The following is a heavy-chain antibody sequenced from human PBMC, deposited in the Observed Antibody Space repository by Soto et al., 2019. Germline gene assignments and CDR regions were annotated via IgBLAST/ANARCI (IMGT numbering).Heavy chain of an antibody. CDR2: IYYSGST. CDR1: GGSISSGDYY. D-gene: IGHD4-17*01. V-gene: IGHV4-30-4*01. Sequence: QVQLQESGPGLVXPXXTLSLTCTVSGGSISSGDYYWSWIRQPPGKGLEWIGYIYYSGSTYYNPSLKSRVTISVDTSKNQFSLKLSSVTAADTAVYYCARETVTNWFDPWGQGTLVTVSS. CDR3: ARETVTNWFDP. J-gene: IGHJ5*02.